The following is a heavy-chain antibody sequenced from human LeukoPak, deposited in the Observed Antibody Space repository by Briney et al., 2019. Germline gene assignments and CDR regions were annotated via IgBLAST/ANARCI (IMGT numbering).Heavy chain of an antibody. CDR1: GYTFPNFF. D-gene: IGHD4-17*01. Sequence: ASVKVSCKASGYTFPNFFLHWVRQAPGQGLEWMGIIIPSGGSTSYAQKFQGRVIMTRDMSTSTFYMELSNLRSEDTAVYYCARGRLRSLFDHWGQGTLVTVSS. V-gene: IGHV1-46*01. CDR3: ARGRLRSLFDH. J-gene: IGHJ4*02. CDR2: IIPSGGST.